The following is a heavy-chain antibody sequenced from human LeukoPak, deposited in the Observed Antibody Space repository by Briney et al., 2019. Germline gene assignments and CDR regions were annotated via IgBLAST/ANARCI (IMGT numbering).Heavy chain of an antibody. J-gene: IGHJ6*04. CDR3: ARGELGYCSSTSCRTPQGKYYYGMDV. CDR1: GGTFSSYA. V-gene: IGHV1-69*13. Sequence: GASVKLSCKASGGTFSSYAISWARQAPGQGLEWMRGIIPIFGTANYAQKFQGRVTITADESTSTAYMELSSLRSEDTAVYYCARGELGYCSSTSCRTPQGKYYYGMDVWGKGTTVTVSS. D-gene: IGHD2-2*01. CDR2: IIPIFGTA.